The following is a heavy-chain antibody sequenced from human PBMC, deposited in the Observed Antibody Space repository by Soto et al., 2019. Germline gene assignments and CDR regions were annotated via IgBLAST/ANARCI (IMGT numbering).Heavy chain of an antibody. D-gene: IGHD2-2*01. CDR1: GFTFSSYA. J-gene: IGHJ3*02. Sequence: GGSLRLSCAASGFTFSSYAMHWVRQAPGKGLEYVSVITSNGNYTDYASSVKGRFTISRDNSKNTLYLQMGSLRAEDMAVYYCARAFCSGTSCYPDALDIWGQGTMVTVS. CDR2: ITSNGNYT. V-gene: IGHV3-64*01. CDR3: ARAFCSGTSCYPDALDI.